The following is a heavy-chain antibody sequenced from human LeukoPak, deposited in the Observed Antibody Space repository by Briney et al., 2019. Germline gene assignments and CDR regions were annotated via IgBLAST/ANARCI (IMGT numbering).Heavy chain of an antibody. CDR3: ARGRGTTMVRGAITNYFDL. CDR2: IDPNSGGT. D-gene: IGHD3-10*01. CDR1: GYTFTAHY. V-gene: IGHV1-2*02. Sequence: GASVKVSCKTSGYTFTAHYIHWVRQAPGQGLEWMGWIDPNSGGTNYAQKFLGSVTMTGDTSINTAFMEIRRLRSDDTAIYYCARGRGTTMVRGAITNYFDLWGRGSLVTVSS. J-gene: IGHJ2*01.